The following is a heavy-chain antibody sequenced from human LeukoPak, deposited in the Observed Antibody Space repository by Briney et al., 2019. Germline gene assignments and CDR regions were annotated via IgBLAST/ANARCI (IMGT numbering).Heavy chain of an antibody. CDR3: ARGGPYYDSSGYFRDDAFDI. CDR2: MNPNSGNT. V-gene: IGHV1-8*01. CDR1: GYTFTSYD. Sequence: ASVKVSCKASGYTFTSYDINWVRQAAGQGLEWMGWMNPNSGNTGYAQKFQGRVTMTRNTSISTAYMELSSLRSEDTAVYYCARGGPYYDSSGYFRDDAFDIWGQGTMVTVSS. J-gene: IGHJ3*02. D-gene: IGHD3-22*01.